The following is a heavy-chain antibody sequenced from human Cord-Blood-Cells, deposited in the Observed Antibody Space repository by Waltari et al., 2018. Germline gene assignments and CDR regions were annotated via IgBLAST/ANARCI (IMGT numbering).Heavy chain of an antibody. CDR1: GGSISSCGYY. V-gene: IGHV4-31*03. CDR2: IYYSGST. Sequence: QVQLQESGRPRESPSQTLSLTCTFSGGSISSCGYYGSWLRQHPGKGLEWIGYIYYSGSTYYNPSLKSRVTRSVDTPKNQFSLKLSSVTAADTAVYYCAREGVGGYAAFDYWGQGTLVTVSS. J-gene: IGHJ4*02. D-gene: IGHD5-12*01. CDR3: AREGVGGYAAFDY.